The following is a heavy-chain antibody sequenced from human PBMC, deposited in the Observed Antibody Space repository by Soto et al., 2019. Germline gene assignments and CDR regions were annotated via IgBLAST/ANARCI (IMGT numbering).Heavy chain of an antibody. J-gene: IGHJ6*02. CDR2: ISGSGSTI. CDR1: GFTFSGYE. Sequence: GSLRLSCAASGFTFSGYEMNWVRQAPGKGLEWVSYISGSGSTIYYADSVKGRFTISRDNAKDSPYLQMNSLRAEDTAVYYCAREVVVFGVIIPTPMDVWGQGTTVTVSS. D-gene: IGHD3-22*01. V-gene: IGHV3-48*03. CDR3: AREVVVFGVIIPTPMDV.